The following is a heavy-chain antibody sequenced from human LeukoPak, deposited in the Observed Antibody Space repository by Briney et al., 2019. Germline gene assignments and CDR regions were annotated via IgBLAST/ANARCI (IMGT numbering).Heavy chain of an antibody. J-gene: IGHJ4*02. Sequence: SETLSLTCAVYGGSFSGYYWSWIRQPPGKGLEWIGEINHSGSTNYNPSLKSRVTISVDTSKNQFSLKLSSVTAADTAVYYCARAQRGGRCSSTSCYRFDYWGQGTLVTVSS. CDR1: GGSFSGYY. CDR3: ARAQRGGRCSSTSCYRFDY. CDR2: INHSGST. V-gene: IGHV4-34*01. D-gene: IGHD2-2*01.